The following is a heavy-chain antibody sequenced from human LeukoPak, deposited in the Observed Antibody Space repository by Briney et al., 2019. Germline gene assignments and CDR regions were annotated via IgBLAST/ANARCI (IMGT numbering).Heavy chain of an antibody. D-gene: IGHD6-13*01. CDR2: ISYDGSNK. CDR1: GFTFSSYA. V-gene: IGHV3-30-3*01. Sequence: GRSLRLSCAASGFTFSSYAMHWVRQAPGKGLEWVAVISYDGSNKYYADSVKGRFTISRDNSKNTLYLQMNSLRAEDTAVYYCATLILGPRAAAGTSREAEAVYDYWGQGTLVTVSS. J-gene: IGHJ4*02. CDR3: ATLILGPRAAAGTSREAEAVYDY.